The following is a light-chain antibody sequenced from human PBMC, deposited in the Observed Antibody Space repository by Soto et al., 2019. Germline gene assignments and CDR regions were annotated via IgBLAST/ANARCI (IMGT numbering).Light chain of an antibody. CDR3: QQYNTYWT. CDR1: QTISHW. Sequence: DIHLTQSPSTLPASVGDRVTITCRASQTISHWLAWYQQKPGKAPKLLIFDASSLENGVPSRFSGSGSGTEFTLTITGLQPDDFATYYCQQYNTYWTFGQGTKVDIK. CDR2: DAS. V-gene: IGKV1-5*01. J-gene: IGKJ1*01.